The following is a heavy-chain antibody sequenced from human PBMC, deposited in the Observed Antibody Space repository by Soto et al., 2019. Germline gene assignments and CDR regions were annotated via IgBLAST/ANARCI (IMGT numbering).Heavy chain of an antibody. D-gene: IGHD6-19*01. V-gene: IGHV4-59*01. J-gene: IGHJ6*02. CDR3: ASGVPGSWDVYYYGMDA. CDR2: IYYSGSN. CDR1: GSSLTSYY. Sequence: SVTLSLTCTVAGSSLTSYYSCWIRQPPGKGLEWIGYIYYSGSNNYNPSLKSRVTISVDTSKNQFSLKLSSVTAADTAVYYCASGVPGSWDVYYYGMDAWGQGTTVT.